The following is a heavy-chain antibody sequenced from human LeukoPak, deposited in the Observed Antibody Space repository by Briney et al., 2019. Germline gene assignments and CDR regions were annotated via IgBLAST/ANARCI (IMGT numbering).Heavy chain of an antibody. J-gene: IGHJ4*02. D-gene: IGHD3-22*01. V-gene: IGHV3-53*01. CDR1: GFTVSSNY. CDR3: ARVGGSYYYDSSGYFGY. Sequence: GGSRRLSCAASGFTVSSNYMSWVRQAPGKGMEWVSAIYSGGSTYYADSVKGRFTISRDNSKYTLYLQKNSLRAEDTAVYYCARVGGSYYYDSSGYFGYWGQGTLVTVSS. CDR2: IYSGGST.